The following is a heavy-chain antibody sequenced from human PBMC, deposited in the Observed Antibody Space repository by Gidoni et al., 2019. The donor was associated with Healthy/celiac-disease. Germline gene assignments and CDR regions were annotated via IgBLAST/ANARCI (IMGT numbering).Heavy chain of an antibody. CDR1: GGSFSGYY. V-gene: IGHV4-34*01. Sequence: QVQLQQWGAGLLKPSETLSLTCAVHGGSFSGYYWSWIRQPPGKGLEWIGEINHSGSTNYNPSLKSRVTISVDTSKNQFSLKLSSVTAADTAVYYCARPGRGSSGRYAGWYFDLWGRGTLVTVSS. CDR3: ARPGRGSSGRYAGWYFDL. CDR2: INHSGST. J-gene: IGHJ2*01. D-gene: IGHD6-19*01.